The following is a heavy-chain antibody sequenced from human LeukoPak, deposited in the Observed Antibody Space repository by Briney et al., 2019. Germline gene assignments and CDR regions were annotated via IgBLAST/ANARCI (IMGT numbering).Heavy chain of an antibody. V-gene: IGHV1-18*01. CDR2: SSPYNGDT. J-gene: IGHJ3*01. D-gene: IGHD3-16*01. CDR1: GNTFTNYG. Sequence: ASVRVSCKASGNTFTNYGVNWVRQAPGQRPEWMGWSSPYNGDTKHAPKLKGRVTLTVDTLTSTAYMELRTLISDDTATYYCAIGQGVITWGGADVYDVWGQGTTVIVS. CDR3: AIGQGVITWGGADVYDV.